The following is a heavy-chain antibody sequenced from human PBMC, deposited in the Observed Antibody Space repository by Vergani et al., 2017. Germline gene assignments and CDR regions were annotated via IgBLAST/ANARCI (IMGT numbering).Heavy chain of an antibody. Sequence: QVQLVQSGAEVKKPGASVTVSCKASGYTFTGYYMHWVRQAPGQGLEWMGWINPNSGGTNYAQKCQGRVTMTMDTSISTAYMELSRMRSDDTAVYYCARGVAYVVKGPENCFDPWGQGTLVTVSS. D-gene: IGHD2-15*01. CDR1: GYTFTGYY. J-gene: IGHJ5*02. V-gene: IGHV1-2*02. CDR2: INPNSGGT. CDR3: ARGVAYVVKGPENCFDP.